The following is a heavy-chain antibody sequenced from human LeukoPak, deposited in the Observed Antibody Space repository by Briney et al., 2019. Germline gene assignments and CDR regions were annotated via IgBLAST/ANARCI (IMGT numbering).Heavy chain of an antibody. CDR2: ISSSGSTI. CDR3: ARDPPLPAIVGPSYYDY. J-gene: IGHJ4*02. D-gene: IGHD1-26*01. Sequence: GGSLRLSCAASGFTFSSYEMNWVRQAPGKGLEWVSYISSSGSTIYYADSVKGRFTNSRDNAKNSLYLQMNSLRAEDTAVYYCARDPPLPAIVGPSYYDYWGQGPLVTVSS. V-gene: IGHV3-48*03. CDR1: GFTFSSYE.